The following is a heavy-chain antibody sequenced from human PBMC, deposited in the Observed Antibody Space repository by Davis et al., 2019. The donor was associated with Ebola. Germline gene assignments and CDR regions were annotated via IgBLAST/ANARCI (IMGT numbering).Heavy chain of an antibody. V-gene: IGHV5-51*01. CDR3: ASLRRTITGMDDGFDI. Sequence: GESLKISCKGSGYSFTRNWIGWVRQMPGKGLEWMGIIYPGDSDTRYSPSFRGQVIISADKSMKTAFLQWSSLKASDSGMYYCASLRRTITGMDDGFDIWGEGTMVTVSS. CDR1: GYSFTRNW. J-gene: IGHJ3*02. CDR2: IYPGDSDT. D-gene: IGHD2-8*02.